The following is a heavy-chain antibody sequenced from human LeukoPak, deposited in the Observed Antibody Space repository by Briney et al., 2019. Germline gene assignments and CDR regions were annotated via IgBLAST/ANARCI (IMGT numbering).Heavy chain of an antibody. D-gene: IGHD4-17*01. Sequence: ASVKLSCKASGYTFTTYGNRWVRQAPGQGLEWMGGIIPIFGTANYAQKFQGRVTITADESTSTAYMELSSLRSEDTAVYFCARGGYGDRIDYWGQGTLVSVSS. V-gene: IGHV1-69*13. CDR1: GYTFTTYG. CDR2: IIPIFGTA. CDR3: ARGGYGDRIDY. J-gene: IGHJ4*02.